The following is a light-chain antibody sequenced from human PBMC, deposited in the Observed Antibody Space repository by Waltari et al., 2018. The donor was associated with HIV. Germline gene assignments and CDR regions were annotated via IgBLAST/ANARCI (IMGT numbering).Light chain of an antibody. Sequence: EIVLTQSPGTLSLSPGESATLSCRASQSVGSNFLAWYQQKPGQAPRLLIYGASSRATGIPDRFSGSGSGADFTLTSSRLEPEDIAVYFCQQYGSSPGTFGQGTKLEIK. CDR2: GAS. V-gene: IGKV3-20*01. CDR1: QSVGSNF. CDR3: QQYGSSPGT. J-gene: IGKJ2*01.